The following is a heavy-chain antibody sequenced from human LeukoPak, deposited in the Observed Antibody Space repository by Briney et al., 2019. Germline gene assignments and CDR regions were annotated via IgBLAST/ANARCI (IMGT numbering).Heavy chain of an antibody. J-gene: IGHJ4*02. CDR1: GGSFSGYY. V-gene: IGHV4-34*01. Sequence: SETLSLTCAVYGGSFSGYYWSWIRQPPGKGLEWIGETNHSGSTNYNPSLKSRVTISVDTSKNQFSLKLSSVTAADTAVYYCARGRGYSGYDYPPVFDYWGQGTLVTVSS. D-gene: IGHD5-12*01. CDR2: TNHSGST. CDR3: ARGRGYSGYDYPPVFDY.